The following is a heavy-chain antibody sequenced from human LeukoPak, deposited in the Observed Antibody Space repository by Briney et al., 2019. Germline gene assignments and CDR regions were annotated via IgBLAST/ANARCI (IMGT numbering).Heavy chain of an antibody. V-gene: IGHV3-30*04. Sequence: PGGSLRLSCAASGFTFSSYAMHWVRQAPGKGLEWVAVISYDGSNKYYADSVKGRFTISRDNSKNTLYPQMNSLRAEDTAVYYCARAHIVVVPAAREYYYYYGMDVWGQGTTVTVSS. J-gene: IGHJ6*02. CDR1: GFTFSSYA. CDR3: ARAHIVVVPAAREYYYYYGMDV. CDR2: ISYDGSNK. D-gene: IGHD2-2*01.